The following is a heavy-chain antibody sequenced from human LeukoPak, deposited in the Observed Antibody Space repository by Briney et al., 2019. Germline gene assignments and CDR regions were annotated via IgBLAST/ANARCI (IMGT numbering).Heavy chain of an antibody. CDR3: ARGHIVVVTAMSWFDP. CDR1: GGTFSSYA. J-gene: IGHJ5*02. Sequence: GASVKVSCKASGGTFSSYAISWVRQAPGQGLEWMGIINPSGGSTSYAQKFQGRVTMTRDTSTSTVYMELSSLRSEDTAVYYCARGHIVVVTAMSWFDPWGQGTLVTVSS. V-gene: IGHV1-46*01. D-gene: IGHD2-21*02. CDR2: INPSGGST.